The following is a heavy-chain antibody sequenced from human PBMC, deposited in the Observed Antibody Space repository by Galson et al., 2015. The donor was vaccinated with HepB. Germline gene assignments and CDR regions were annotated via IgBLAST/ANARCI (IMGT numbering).Heavy chain of an antibody. CDR2: IYYSGST. D-gene: IGHD4-17*01. CDR1: GGSISSGGYY. V-gene: IGHV4-31*03. J-gene: IGHJ3*02. Sequence: TLSLTCTVSGGSISSGGYYWSWIRQHPGKGLEWIGYIYYSGSTYYNPSLKSRVTISVDTSKNQFSLKLSSVTAADTAVYYCARGDYGDYQGAFDIWGQGTMVTVSS. CDR3: ARGDYGDYQGAFDI.